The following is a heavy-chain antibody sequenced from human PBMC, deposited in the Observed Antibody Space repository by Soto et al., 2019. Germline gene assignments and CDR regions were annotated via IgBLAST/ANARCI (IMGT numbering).Heavy chain of an antibody. CDR2: VFYTGSA. CDR1: GGSLGSYY. Sequence: SETLSLTCTVSGGSLGSYYCSWIRQPPGKGLEWIGYVFYTGSANYNDSLKSRVSISLDTFNYQYSLKLSFVTVADTAIYDCASDGDGRITTNTFNFNGIEVWGQGSPVTV. J-gene: IGHJ6*02. V-gene: IGHV4-59*01. D-gene: IGHD2-21*02. CDR3: ASDGDGRITTNTFNFNGIEV.